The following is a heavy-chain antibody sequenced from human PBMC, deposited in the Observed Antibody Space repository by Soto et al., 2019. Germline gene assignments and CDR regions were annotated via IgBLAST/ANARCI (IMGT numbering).Heavy chain of an antibody. V-gene: IGHV3-66*01. D-gene: IGHD4-17*01. CDR1: GFTVSSNY. CDR2: IYSGGST. CDR3: ARSLFYGDYPYYYYYYYMDV. Sequence: PGGSLRLSCAASGFTVSSNYMSWVRQAPGKGLEWVSVIYSGGSTYYADSVKGRFTISRDNSKNTLYLQMNSLRAEDTAVYYCARSLFYGDYPYYYYYYYMDVWGKGTTVTVSS. J-gene: IGHJ6*03.